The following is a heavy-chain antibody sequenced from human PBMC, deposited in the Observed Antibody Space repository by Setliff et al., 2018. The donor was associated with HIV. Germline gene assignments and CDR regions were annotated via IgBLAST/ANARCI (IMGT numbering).Heavy chain of an antibody. CDR2: INTYTGNP. CDR1: GYTFTSYG. CDR3: ARDLPLPGIAVAASMGRDYYYSMDV. V-gene: IGHV7-4-1*02. D-gene: IGHD6-19*01. Sequence: ASVKVSCKASGYTFTSYGMSWVRQAPGQGLEWMGWINTYTGNPTYAQDFTGRFVFSLDTSVSTAYLQVSSLETEDTAVYYCARDLPLPGIAVAASMGRDYYYSMDVWGQGTTVTVSS. J-gene: IGHJ6*02.